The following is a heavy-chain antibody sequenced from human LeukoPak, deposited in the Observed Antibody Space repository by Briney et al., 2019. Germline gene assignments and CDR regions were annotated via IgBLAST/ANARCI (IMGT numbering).Heavy chain of an antibody. J-gene: IGHJ4*02. CDR3: ARLQLSGHNFDY. D-gene: IGHD2-2*01. CDR1: GGSISSYY. V-gene: IGHV4-59*08. CDR2: IYHSGST. Sequence: SETLSLTCTVSGGSISSYYWSWIRQPPGKGLEWIGRIYHSGSTYYNPSLTSPVTISVDTSKNQFSLKLSSVTAADTAVYYCARLQLSGHNFDYWGQGTLVTVSS.